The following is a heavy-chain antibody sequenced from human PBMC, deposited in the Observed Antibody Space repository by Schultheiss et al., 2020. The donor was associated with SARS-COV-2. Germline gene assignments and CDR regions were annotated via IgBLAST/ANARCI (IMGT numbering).Heavy chain of an antibody. CDR1: GFTFTTYD. V-gene: IGHV3-48*04. J-gene: IGHJ4*02. Sequence: GGSLRLSCAASGFTFTTYDMHWVRQATGKGLEWVSYISGSGSTIYYADSVKGRFTISRDNAKNSLYLQMNSLRAEDTAVYYCARGGAAAGNFDYWGQGTLVTVSS. D-gene: IGHD6-13*01. CDR3: ARGGAAAGNFDY. CDR2: ISGSGSTI.